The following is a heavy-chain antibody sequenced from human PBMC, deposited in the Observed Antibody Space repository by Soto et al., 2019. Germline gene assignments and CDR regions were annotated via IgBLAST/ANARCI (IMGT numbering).Heavy chain of an antibody. D-gene: IGHD6-6*01. J-gene: IGHJ4*02. CDR1: GYTFTGYY. CDR3: AREDVVPGSSSYNY. V-gene: IGHV1-2*02. Sequence: GASVKVSCKASGYTFTGYYMHWVRQAPGQGLEWMGWINPNSGGTNYAQKFQGRVTMTRDTSISTAYMELSRLRYEDTAVYYCAREDVVPGSSSYNYWGQGTLVTV. CDR2: INPNSGGT.